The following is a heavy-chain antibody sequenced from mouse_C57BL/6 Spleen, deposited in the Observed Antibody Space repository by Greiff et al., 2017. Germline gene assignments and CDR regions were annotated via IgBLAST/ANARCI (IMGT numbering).Heavy chain of an antibody. CDR3: TTPYGNYPAWCAY. CDR1: GFNIKDYY. J-gene: IGHJ3*01. V-gene: IGHV14-1*01. D-gene: IGHD2-1*01. Sequence: EVQLQESGAELMRPGASVKLSCTASGFNIKDYYMHWVKQRPEQGLEWIGRIDPEDGDTEYAPKFQGKATMTADTSSNTAYLQLSSLTSEDTAGYYCTTPYGNYPAWCAYWGQGTLVTASA. CDR2: IDPEDGDT.